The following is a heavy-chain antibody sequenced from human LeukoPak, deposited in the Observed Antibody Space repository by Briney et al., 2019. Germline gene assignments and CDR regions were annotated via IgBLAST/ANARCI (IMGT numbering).Heavy chain of an antibody. CDR1: GFTFSSYA. D-gene: IGHD2-21*02. V-gene: IGHV3-30*04. CDR2: ISYDGSNK. CDR3: ARVGGDRPFDY. J-gene: IGHJ4*02. Sequence: GGSLRLSCAASGFTFSSYAMHWVRQAPGKGLEWVAVISYDGSNKYYADSVKGRFTISRDNSKNTLYLQMNSLRAEDTAVYYCARVGGDRPFDYWGQGTLVTVSS.